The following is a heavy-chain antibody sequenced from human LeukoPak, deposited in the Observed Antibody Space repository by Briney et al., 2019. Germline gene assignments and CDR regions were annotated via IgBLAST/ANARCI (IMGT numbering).Heavy chain of an antibody. D-gene: IGHD1-26*01. V-gene: IGHV1-18*01. J-gene: IGHJ6*02. CDR2: ISAYNGNT. CDR3: ARVRIGGSYYDGMDV. CDR1: GYTFTNYG. Sequence: ASVKVSCKASGYTFTNYGVSWVRQAPGQGLEWMGWISAYNGNTNYAQKLQGRVTMTTDTSTSTAYMELRSLRSDDTAVYYCARVRIGGSYYDGMDVWGQGTTVTVSS.